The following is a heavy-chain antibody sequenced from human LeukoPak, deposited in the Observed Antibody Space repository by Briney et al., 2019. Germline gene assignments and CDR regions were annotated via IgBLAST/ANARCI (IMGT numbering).Heavy chain of an antibody. CDR1: GYTFTSYY. CDR3: ARGGVEYSSSWEDAVWFDP. V-gene: IGHV1-46*01. J-gene: IGHJ5*02. D-gene: IGHD6-6*01. CDR2: INPSGGST. Sequence: GASVKVSCKASGYTFTSYYMHWVRQAPGQRLEWMGIINPSGGSTSYAQKFQGRVTMTRDMSTSTVYMELSSLRSEDTAVYYCARGGVEYSSSWEDAVWFDPWGQGTLVTVSS.